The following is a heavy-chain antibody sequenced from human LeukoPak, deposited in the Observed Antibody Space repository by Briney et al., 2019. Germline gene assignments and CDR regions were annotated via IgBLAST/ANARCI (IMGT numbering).Heavy chain of an antibody. V-gene: IGHV5-51*01. CDR2: IYPGDSDT. D-gene: IGHD1-26*01. Sequence: GESLKISCNGSGYSFTSYWIGWVRQMPGKGLEWMGIIYPGDSDTRYSPSFQGQVTISADKSISTAYLQWSSLKASDTAMYYCARRDGALNSYYYYGMDVWGQGTTVTVSS. CDR1: GYSFTSYW. J-gene: IGHJ6*02. CDR3: ARRDGALNSYYYYGMDV.